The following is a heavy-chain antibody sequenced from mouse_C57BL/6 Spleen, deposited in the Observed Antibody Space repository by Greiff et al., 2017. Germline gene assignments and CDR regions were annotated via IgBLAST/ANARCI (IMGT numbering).Heavy chain of an antibody. Sequence: QVQLQQPGAELVKPGASVKLSCKASGYTFTSYWMHWVKQRPGQGLEWIGMFHPDRGSTNYNEKFKGKATLTVDKSSSTAYMQLSSLTSEDSAVYYCARDQIYDGTPYAIDYWGQGTSVTVSS. J-gene: IGHJ4*01. CDR2: FHPDRGST. V-gene: IGHV1-64*01. CDR1: GYTFTSYW. CDR3: ARDQIYDGTPYAIDY. D-gene: IGHD2-3*01.